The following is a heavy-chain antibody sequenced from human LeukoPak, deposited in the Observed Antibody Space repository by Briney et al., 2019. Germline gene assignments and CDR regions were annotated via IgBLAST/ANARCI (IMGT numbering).Heavy chain of an antibody. CDR1: GFTFSKAW. CDR3: TTDNWNYAKS. J-gene: IGHJ4*02. Sequence: PGRSLRLSCAASGFTFSKAWMSWVRQTPGKGLEWVGRIRSISDGGTTDYTSPVKGRFTISRDDSKNTLYLQMNSLKTEDTAVYHCTTDNWNYAKSWGQGTLVTVSS. D-gene: IGHD1-7*01. CDR2: IRSISDGGTT. V-gene: IGHV3-15*01.